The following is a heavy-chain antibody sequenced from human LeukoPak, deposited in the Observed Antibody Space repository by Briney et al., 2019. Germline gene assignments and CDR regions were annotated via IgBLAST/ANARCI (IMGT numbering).Heavy chain of an antibody. J-gene: IGHJ4*02. CDR1: GYTFTGYY. CDR3: ARDLSSSWYDAYYFDY. CDR2: INPNNGGT. V-gene: IGHV1-2*02. D-gene: IGHD6-13*01. Sequence: ASVKVSCKASGYTFTGYYMHWVRQAPGQGLEWMGWINPNNGGTNYAQKFQGRVTMTRDTSISAAYMELSRLRSDDTAVYYCARDLSSSWYDAYYFDYWGQGTLVTVSS.